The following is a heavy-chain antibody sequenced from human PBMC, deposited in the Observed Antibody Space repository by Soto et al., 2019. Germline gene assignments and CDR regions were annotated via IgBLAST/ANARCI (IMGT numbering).Heavy chain of an antibody. V-gene: IGHV1-18*01. D-gene: IGHD6-19*01. J-gene: IGHJ4*02. CDR2: ISAYNGNT. CDR3: ARVWLASSGGYFDY. CDR1: GYSFTSYG. Sequence: ASVKVSCKASGYSFTSYGISWVRQAPGQGLEWMGWISAYNGNTNYAQKLQGRVTMTTDTSTSTAYMELRSLRSDDTAVYYCARVWLASSGGYFDYWGQGTLVTVSS.